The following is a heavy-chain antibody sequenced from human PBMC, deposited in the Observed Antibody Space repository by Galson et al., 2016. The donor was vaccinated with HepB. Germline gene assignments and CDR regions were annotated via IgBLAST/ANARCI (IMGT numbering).Heavy chain of an antibody. Sequence: LRLSCAASGFTFSSFAMNWVRQAPGQGLRWVSAVSGSGDSTYYAGSVKGRFTISRDNSKNTLFLQMNSLRADDTAAYFCAKGLGVEAGDGFDMWGQGTMVTVSS. CDR1: GFTFSSFA. D-gene: IGHD2-15*01. J-gene: IGHJ3*02. CDR3: AKGLGVEAGDGFDM. V-gene: IGHV3-23*01. CDR2: VSGSGDST.